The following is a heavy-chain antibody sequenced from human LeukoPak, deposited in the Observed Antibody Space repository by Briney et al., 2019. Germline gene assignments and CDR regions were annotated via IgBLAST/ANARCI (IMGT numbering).Heavy chain of an antibody. J-gene: IGHJ4*02. Sequence: SETLSLTCAVSGYSTSSGYYWGWIRQPPGKGLEWIGSIYHSGSTYYNPSLKSRVTISVDTSKSQFSLKLSSVTAADTAVYYCARSDVAAAGTVNYWGQGALVTVSS. CDR1: GYSTSSGYY. D-gene: IGHD6-13*01. CDR2: IYHSGST. V-gene: IGHV4-38-2*01. CDR3: ARSDVAAAGTVNY.